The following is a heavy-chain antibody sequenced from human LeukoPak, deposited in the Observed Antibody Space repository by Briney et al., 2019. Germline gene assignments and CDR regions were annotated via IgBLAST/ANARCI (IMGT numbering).Heavy chain of an antibody. D-gene: IGHD4-11*01. CDR3: AKRTDYSNYGPFDY. CDR2: ISGSGGST. V-gene: IGHV3-23*01. CDR1: GFTFSSYG. Sequence: GGSLRLSCAASGFTFSSYGMYWVRQAPGKGLEWVSAISGSGGSTYYADSVKGRFTISRDNSKNTLFLQMNSLRAEDTAVYYCAKRTDYSNYGPFDYWGQGTLVTVSS. J-gene: IGHJ4*02.